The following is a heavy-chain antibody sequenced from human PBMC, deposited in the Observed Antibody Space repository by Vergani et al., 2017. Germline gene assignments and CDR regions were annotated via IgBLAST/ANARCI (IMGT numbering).Heavy chain of an antibody. CDR1: GGSISSYY. CDR3: AREYSSSWYDAVDI. Sequence: QVQLQESGPGLVKPSETLSLTCTVSGGSISSYYWSWIRQPAGKGLEWIGRFYTSGSTNYNPSLKSRVTMSVDTSKNQFSLKLSSVTAADTAVYYCAREYSSSWYDAVDIWGQGTMVTVSS. D-gene: IGHD6-13*01. V-gene: IGHV4-4*07. J-gene: IGHJ3*02. CDR2: FYTSGST.